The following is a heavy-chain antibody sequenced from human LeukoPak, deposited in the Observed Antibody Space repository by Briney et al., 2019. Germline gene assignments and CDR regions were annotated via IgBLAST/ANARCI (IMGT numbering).Heavy chain of an antibody. CDR1: GYSLSSGYY. D-gene: IGHD3-22*01. CDR3: ARGGHESSGYSPFAY. J-gene: IGHJ4*02. V-gene: IGHV4-38-2*02. Sequence: SETLSLTCTVSGYSLSSGYYWGWIRQPPGKGLEWIGSIYHSVSTYYNPSLKSRVTISVDTSKNQFSLKLSSVTAADTAVYYCARGGHESSGYSPFAYWGQGTLVTVSS. CDR2: IYHSVST.